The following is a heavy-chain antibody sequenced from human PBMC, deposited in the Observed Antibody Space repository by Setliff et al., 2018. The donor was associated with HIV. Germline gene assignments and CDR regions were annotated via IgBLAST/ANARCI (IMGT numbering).Heavy chain of an antibody. CDR1: GYTFTEFY. D-gene: IGHD3-22*01. Sequence: GASVKVSCKASGYTFTEFYVHWVRQAPGEGLEWIGWIYPNTGGTHYAEKFQGRVTMTRDTSITTVYMELSGLRSDDTAMYYCATTPYHYDSSSYYLAYWGQGTLVTVSS. V-gene: IGHV1-2*02. CDR3: ATTPYHYDSSSYYLAY. CDR2: IYPNTGGT. J-gene: IGHJ4*02.